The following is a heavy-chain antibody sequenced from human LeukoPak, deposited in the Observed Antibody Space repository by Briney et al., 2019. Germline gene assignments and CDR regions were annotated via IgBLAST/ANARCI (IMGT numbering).Heavy chain of an antibody. V-gene: IGHV1-18*01. D-gene: IGHD2-8*01. CDR3: ARDLLVVYGEDWFDP. CDR1: GYTFTNYG. CDR2: ISAYNGNT. Sequence: PGASVKVSCKASGYTFTNYGISWVRQAPGQGLEWMGWISAYNGNTNYAQKLQDRVTMTTDTSTSTAYMELRSLRSDDTAVYYCARDLLVVYGEDWFDPWGQGTLVTVSS. J-gene: IGHJ5*02.